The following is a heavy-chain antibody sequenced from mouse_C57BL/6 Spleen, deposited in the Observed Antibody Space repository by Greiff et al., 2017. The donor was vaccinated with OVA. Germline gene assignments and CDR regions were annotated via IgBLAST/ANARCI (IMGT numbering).Heavy chain of an antibody. Sequence: VQRVESGPGLVAPSQSLSITCTVSGFSLTSYGVHWVRQPPGKGLEWLVVIWSDGSTTYNSALKSRLSISKDNSKSQVFLKMNSLQTDDTAMYYCARPSSRYYYAMDYWGQGTSVTVSS. V-gene: IGHV2-6*03. CDR1: GFSLTSYG. J-gene: IGHJ4*01. D-gene: IGHD1-1*01. CDR2: IWSDGST. CDR3: ARPSSRYYYAMDY.